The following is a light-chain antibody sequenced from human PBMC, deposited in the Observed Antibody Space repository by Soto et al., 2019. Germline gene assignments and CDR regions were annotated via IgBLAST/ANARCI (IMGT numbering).Light chain of an antibody. CDR3: QQYNNWPRT. V-gene: IGKV3-15*01. CDR2: AAT. J-gene: IGKJ1*01. CDR1: QSVSSN. Sequence: EIVLTQSPATLSVSPGERATLSCRTSQSVSSNLAWYRQKPGQPPRLLIYAATTRATGVPTRFSGSGSGTEFTLTISSLQSEDFAVYYCQQYNNWPRTFGQGTKVDIK.